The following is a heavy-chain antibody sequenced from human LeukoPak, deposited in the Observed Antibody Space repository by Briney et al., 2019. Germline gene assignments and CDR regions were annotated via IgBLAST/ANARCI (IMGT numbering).Heavy chain of an antibody. D-gene: IGHD4-17*01. J-gene: IGHJ4*02. V-gene: IGHV1-2*06. CDR3: ARVEVNGDRLLFDY. CDR2: IDPNSGVT. CDR1: GYTFTVRY. Sequence: ASVKVSCKASGYTFTVRYMHWVRQAPGQGLEWMGRIDPNSGVTNLAQKFQGRVTMTRDTSVSTAYMELSSLRSEDTAVYYCARVEVNGDRLLFDYWGQGTLVTVSS.